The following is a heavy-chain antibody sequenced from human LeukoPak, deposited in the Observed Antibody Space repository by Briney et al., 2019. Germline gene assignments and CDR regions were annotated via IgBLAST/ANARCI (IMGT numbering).Heavy chain of an antibody. Sequence: AAVKVSCKPSGYTFISNGISWVRPAPGQGLEWLGWISVYSGNTNYAQRFQGRLTMTTDTSTTTAYMELRSLRSDDTAVYYCARDRQHGFDNWGQGTMVTVPS. CDR2: ISVYSGNT. V-gene: IGHV1-18*01. J-gene: IGHJ3*02. CDR1: GYTFISNG. D-gene: IGHD5-18*01. CDR3: ARDRQHGFDN.